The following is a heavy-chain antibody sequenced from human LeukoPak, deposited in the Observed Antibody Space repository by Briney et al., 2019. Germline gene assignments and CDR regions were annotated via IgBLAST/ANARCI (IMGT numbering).Heavy chain of an antibody. V-gene: IGHV3-9*01. J-gene: IGHJ4*02. CDR1: GFTFDDYA. Sequence: GGSLRLSCAASGFTFDDYAMPWVRQAPGKGLEWVSGISWNSGSKGYADSVKGRFTISRDNAKNSLYLQMNRLRAEDTALYYCAKDVREYYDFWSGYYVEGYYFDYWGQGTLVTVSS. CDR2: ISWNSGSK. CDR3: AKDVREYYDFWSGYYVEGYYFDY. D-gene: IGHD3-3*01.